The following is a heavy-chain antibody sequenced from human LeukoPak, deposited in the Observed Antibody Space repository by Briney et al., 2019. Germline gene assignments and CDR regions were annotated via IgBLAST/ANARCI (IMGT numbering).Heavy chain of an antibody. V-gene: IGHV4-39*07. D-gene: IGHD5-12*01. CDR2: IYYSGST. Sequence: PSETLSLTCTVSGGSIRRSNYYWGWIRQPPGKGLEYIGSIYYSGSTYYNTSLQSRVTLSVDTSKSQFSLRLNSVTAADTAIYYCARGVAGPGSSYYYYMDVWGKGTTVTVSS. CDR3: ARGVAGPGSSYYYYMDV. CDR1: GGSIRRSNYY. J-gene: IGHJ6*03.